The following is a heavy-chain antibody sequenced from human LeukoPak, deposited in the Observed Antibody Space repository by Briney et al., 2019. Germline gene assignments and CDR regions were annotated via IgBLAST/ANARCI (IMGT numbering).Heavy chain of an antibody. V-gene: IGHV4-30-4*01. D-gene: IGHD3-10*01. Sequence: SETLSLTCTVSGDSISSGDYYWSWIRQPPGKGLEWIGYIYYSGSTYYNPSLKSRVTISVDTSKNQFSLKLSSVTAADTAVYYCARDLSVSGQLLSTSAFDIWGQGTMVTVSS. J-gene: IGHJ3*02. CDR2: IYYSGST. CDR3: ARDLSVSGQLLSTSAFDI. CDR1: GDSISSGDYY.